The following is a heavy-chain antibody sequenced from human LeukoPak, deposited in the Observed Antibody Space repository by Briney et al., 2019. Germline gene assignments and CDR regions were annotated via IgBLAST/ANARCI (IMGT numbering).Heavy chain of an antibody. CDR3: ARHSGTTNYFDY. V-gene: IGHV4-39*01. D-gene: IGHD1-7*01. J-gene: IGHJ4*02. CDR1: GGSISSSSYY. CDR2: IYYSGST. Sequence: SETLSLTCTVSGGSISSSSYYWAWIRQPPGKGLEWIGSIYYSGSTYYNPSLKSRVTISVDTSKKRFSLKLSSVTAADTTVYYCARHSGTTNYFDYWGQGTLVTVSS.